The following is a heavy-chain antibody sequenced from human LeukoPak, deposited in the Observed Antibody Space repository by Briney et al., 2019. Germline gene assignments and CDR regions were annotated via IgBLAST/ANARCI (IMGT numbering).Heavy chain of an antibody. D-gene: IGHD2/OR15-2a*01. CDR2: IHHSDLT. Sequence: PSETLSLTCTVSGISITTFYWARIRQPPGKGLEWIGYIHHSDLTDYIPSLKNRVTISVDTSKNQFSLRLHSVTSADTAVYFCARYDLSTLDDWGPGTLVTVSS. V-gene: IGHV4-59*01. J-gene: IGHJ4*02. CDR1: GISITTFY. CDR3: ARYDLSTLDD.